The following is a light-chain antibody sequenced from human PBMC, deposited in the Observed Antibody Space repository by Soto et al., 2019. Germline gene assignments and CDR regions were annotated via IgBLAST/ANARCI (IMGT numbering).Light chain of an antibody. J-gene: IGKJ4*02. CDR2: GAS. CDR3: QQYGSSTGLT. V-gene: IGKV3-20*01. Sequence: VVLTQSPGTLSLSPGERATLSCRASQSFSSTYLAWYQQKPGQAPRLLIYGASNRATGIPDRFTGSGSGTDLTLTISRLEPEDFAVYYCQQYGSSTGLTFGGGTKVDIK. CDR1: QSFSSTY.